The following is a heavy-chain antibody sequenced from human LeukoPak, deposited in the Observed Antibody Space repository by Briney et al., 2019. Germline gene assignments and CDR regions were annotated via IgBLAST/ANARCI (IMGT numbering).Heavy chain of an antibody. CDR1: GYSFTTNW. Sequence: GASLKISCKASGYSFTTNWIGWVRQMPGQGLEWMGIIFPGDSDTRYSPSFQGQVTISADKSISTAYLQWRSLKASDTAIYYCAKSSYGGAIAAAGVDYWGQGTLVTVSS. V-gene: IGHV5-51*01. J-gene: IGHJ4*02. CDR2: IFPGDSDT. CDR3: AKSSYGGAIAAAGVDY. D-gene: IGHD6-13*01.